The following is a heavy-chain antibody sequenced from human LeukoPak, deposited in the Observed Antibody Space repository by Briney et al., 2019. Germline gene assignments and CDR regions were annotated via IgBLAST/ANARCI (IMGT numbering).Heavy chain of an antibody. Sequence: GGSLRLSCAASGFTVSSNYVSWVRQAPGKGLEWVSVIYSGGSTYYADSVKGRFTISRDNSKNTLYLQMNSLRAEDTAVYYCARVKGAFGEEFDAFDIWGQGTMVTVSS. V-gene: IGHV3-53*01. CDR1: GFTVSSNY. CDR2: IYSGGST. CDR3: ARVKGAFGEEFDAFDI. J-gene: IGHJ3*02. D-gene: IGHD3-10*01.